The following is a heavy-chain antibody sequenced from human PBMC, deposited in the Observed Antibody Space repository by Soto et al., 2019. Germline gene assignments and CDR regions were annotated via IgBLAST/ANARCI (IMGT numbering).Heavy chain of an antibody. Sequence: QITLKESGPTLVKPTQTLTLTCTFSGFSLNTGGLGVGWIRQPPGKALEWLALIYWDGDKRYSPSLKSRLSIPKEPATHPVVLTMPNQDPVDPATYYGPHSRCGRDCLRSYSSHHHYGMDVWGQGTTVTVSS. CDR3: PHSRCGRDCLRSYSSHHHYGMDV. J-gene: IGHJ6*02. CDR1: GFSLNTGGLG. D-gene: IGHD2-21*02. V-gene: IGHV2-5*02. CDR2: IYWDGDK.